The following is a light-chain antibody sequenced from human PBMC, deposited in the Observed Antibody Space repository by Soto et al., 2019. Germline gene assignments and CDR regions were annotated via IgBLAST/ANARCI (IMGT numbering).Light chain of an antibody. CDR2: DTS. CDR3: QQYDSSPWT. Sequence: EIVLTQSPGTLSLSPGERATLSCRASQSVSSGYLAWYQQTPGQAPRLLVYDTSYRATGVPDRFSGSGSGTDFTLTISRLEPEDSAVYYCQQYDSSPWTFGQGTKVDIK. J-gene: IGKJ1*01. CDR1: QSVSSGY. V-gene: IGKV3-20*01.